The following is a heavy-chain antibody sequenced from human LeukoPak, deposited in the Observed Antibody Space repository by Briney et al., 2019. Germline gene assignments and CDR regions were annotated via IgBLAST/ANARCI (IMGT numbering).Heavy chain of an antibody. CDR1: GYTFTNYH. V-gene: IGHV1-18*01. D-gene: IGHD2-21*02. CDR3: ARVGTAILRSWFDP. Sequence: ASVRVSCKASGYTFTNYHIAWVRQAPGQGLEWMGWVSTNDGNTVYAQRLQGRVTMTTDTSTSVAYMELRSLTSDDTAVYYCARVGTAILRSWFDPWGQGTLVTVSS. CDR2: VSTNDGNT. J-gene: IGHJ5*02.